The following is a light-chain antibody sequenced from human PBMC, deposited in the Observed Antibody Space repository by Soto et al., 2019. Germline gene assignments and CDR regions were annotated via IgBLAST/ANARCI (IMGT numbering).Light chain of an antibody. CDR3: SSHTNISPL. Sequence: QSALTQPPSVSGSPGQSVTISCTGTSSDVGSYDRVSWYQQSPGTAPKVIIYEVSNRPSGVPDRFSGSNSGNTASLTISGLQAEDEADYYCSSHTNISPLFGGGTKLTVL. CDR1: SSDVGSYDR. V-gene: IGLV2-18*02. J-gene: IGLJ2*01. CDR2: EVS.